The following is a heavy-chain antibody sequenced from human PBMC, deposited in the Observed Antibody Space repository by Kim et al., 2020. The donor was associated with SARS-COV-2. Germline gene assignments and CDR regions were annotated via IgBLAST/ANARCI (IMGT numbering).Heavy chain of an antibody. CDR2: EGWTT. V-gene: IGHV3-15*01. Sequence: EGWTTDYAEPVKARFTISRDESKNTLYLQMNSLETEDTAVYFCTIYWTTFYWGQGTLVTVSA. CDR3: TIYWTTFY. D-gene: IGHD1-1*01. J-gene: IGHJ4*02.